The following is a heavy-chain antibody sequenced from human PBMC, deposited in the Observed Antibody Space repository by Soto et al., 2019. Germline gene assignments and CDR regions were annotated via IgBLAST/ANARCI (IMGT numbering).Heavy chain of an antibody. CDR3: AREGTTMTTRGYYGMDV. V-gene: IGHV3-30-3*01. Sequence: QVQLVESGGGVVQPGRSLRLSCAASGFTFSSYAMHWVRQAPGKGLEWVAVISYDGSNKYYADSVKGRFTISRDNSKNTLYLQMNSLRAEDTAVYYCAREGTTMTTRGYYGMDVWGQGTTVTVSS. D-gene: IGHD4-17*01. J-gene: IGHJ6*02. CDR1: GFTFSSYA. CDR2: ISYDGSNK.